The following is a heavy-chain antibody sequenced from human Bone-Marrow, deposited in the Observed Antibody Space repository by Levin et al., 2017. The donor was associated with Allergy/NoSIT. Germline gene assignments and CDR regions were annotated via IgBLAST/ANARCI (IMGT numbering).Heavy chain of an antibody. CDR2: IYYSGST. D-gene: IGHD6-19*01. Sequence: SSETLSLTCTVSGGSISSFYWSWIRQPPTKGLEWIGYIYYSGSTNYNPSLESRVTMSVDTSKNQFSLKLSSVTAADTAVYYCARHHIAVAGPIWLPYYMDVWGKGTTVTVSS. CDR1: GGSISSFY. J-gene: IGHJ6*03. V-gene: IGHV4-59*08. CDR3: ARHHIAVAGPIWLPYYMDV.